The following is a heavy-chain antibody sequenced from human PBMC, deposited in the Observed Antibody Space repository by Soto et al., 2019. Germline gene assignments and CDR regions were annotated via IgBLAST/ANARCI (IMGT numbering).Heavy chain of an antibody. CDR1: GGTFSSYA. CDR2: IIPIFGTA. D-gene: IGHD3-22*01. Sequence: SVKVSCKASGGTFSSYAISWVRQAPGQGLEWMGGIIPIFGTANYAQKFQGRVTITADESTSTAYMELSSLRSEDTAVYYCARDGGRDYYYSSGYHNWFDPWGQGTLVTVSS. CDR3: ARDGGRDYYYSSGYHNWFDP. J-gene: IGHJ5*02. V-gene: IGHV1-69*13.